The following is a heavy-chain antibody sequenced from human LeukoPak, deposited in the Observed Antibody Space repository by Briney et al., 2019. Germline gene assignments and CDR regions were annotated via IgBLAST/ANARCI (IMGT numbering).Heavy chain of an antibody. CDR1: GFAFDEHG. J-gene: IGHJ4*02. CDR3: ARAPITSPFYFDS. V-gene: IGHV3-20*04. D-gene: IGHD2-2*01. Sequence: GGSLRLSCTASGFAFDEHGMSWVRQVPGKGLEWVSGIKWSGGSTGYADPLRGRFTISRDNAKNSLYLQMDSLRAEDTALYYCARAPITSPFYFDSWGQGTLVTVSS. CDR2: IKWSGGST.